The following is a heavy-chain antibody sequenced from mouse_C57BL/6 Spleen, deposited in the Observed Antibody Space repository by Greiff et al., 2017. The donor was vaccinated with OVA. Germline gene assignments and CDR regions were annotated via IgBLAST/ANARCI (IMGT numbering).Heavy chain of an antibody. D-gene: IGHD1-1*01. CDR2: ISDGGSYT. CDR1: GFTFSSYA. J-gene: IGHJ4*01. CDR3: ARDSSYAMDY. V-gene: IGHV5-4*01. Sequence: EVQRVESGGGLVKPGGSLKLSCAASGFTFSSYAMSWVRQTPEKRLEWVATISDGGSYTYYPDNVKGRFTISRDNAKNNLYLQMSHLKSEDTAMYYCARDSSYAMDYWGQGTSVTVSS.